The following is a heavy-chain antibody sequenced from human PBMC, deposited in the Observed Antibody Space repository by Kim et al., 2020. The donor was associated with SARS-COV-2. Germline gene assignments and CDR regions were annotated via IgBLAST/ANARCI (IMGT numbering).Heavy chain of an antibody. D-gene: IGHD6-13*01. J-gene: IGHJ3*01. CDR2: INWNSGTL. CDR3: ARDRHTSSIQCAFEV. Sequence: GGSLRLSCAASGFTFDDYAMHWVRQAPGKGLEWVSGINWNSGTLGYADSVKGRFTISRDNAKNSLYLQMNSLRPEDTAVYHCARDRHTSSIQCAFEVWGQGTMVTVSS. CDR1: GFTFDDYA. V-gene: IGHV3-9*01.